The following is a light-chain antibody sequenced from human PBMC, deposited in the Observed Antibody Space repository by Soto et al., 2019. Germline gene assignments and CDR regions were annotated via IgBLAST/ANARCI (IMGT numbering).Light chain of an antibody. CDR3: SLFVGSSGVYV. CDR2: DVT. Sequence: QCVLTHTASASRTPGKAITLSRTVTSDDVGGYIYVSWYQQQPGNVPLRIVYDVTNRLSGVSIRFSGSKSGITASLTISGLQAEDEADYYCSLFVGSSGVYVFGTVSKVTV. J-gene: IGLJ1*01. V-gene: IGLV2-14*03. CDR1: SDDVGGYIY.